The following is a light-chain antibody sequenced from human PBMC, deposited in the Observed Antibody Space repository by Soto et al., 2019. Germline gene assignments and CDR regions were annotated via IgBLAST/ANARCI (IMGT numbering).Light chain of an antibody. Sequence: QSVLTQPPSVSGAPGQRVTLSCTGSGSNIGAGYDVAWYQHLPSTAPKVLIYGNTNRPSGVPDRFSGSKSGTSASLAITGLQAEDEADYYCQSYDSLSGSWVFGGGTKRTVL. CDR2: GNT. CDR3: QSYDSLSGSWV. V-gene: IGLV1-40*01. CDR1: GSNIGAGYD. J-gene: IGLJ3*02.